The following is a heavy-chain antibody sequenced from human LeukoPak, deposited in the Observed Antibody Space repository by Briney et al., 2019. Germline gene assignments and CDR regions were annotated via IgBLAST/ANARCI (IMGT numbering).Heavy chain of an antibody. J-gene: IGHJ5*02. D-gene: IGHD5-24*01. Sequence: ASVTVSCKASGYTFTSYYMHWVRQAPGQGLEWMGIINPSGGSTSYAQKFQGRVTMTRDTSTSTVYMELSSLRSEDTAVYYCARDHRVMATITNWFDPWGQGTLVTVSS. CDR3: ARDHRVMATITNWFDP. CDR1: GYTFTSYY. CDR2: INPSGGST. V-gene: IGHV1-46*01.